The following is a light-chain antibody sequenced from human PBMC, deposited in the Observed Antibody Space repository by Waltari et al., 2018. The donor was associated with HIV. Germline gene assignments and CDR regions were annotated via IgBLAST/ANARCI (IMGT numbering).Light chain of an antibody. CDR2: DNS. CDR3: QVWHSNSDHVV. J-gene: IGLJ2*01. V-gene: IGLV3-21*02. CDR1: NLGSPS. Sequence: SYVLTQPPAVSVAPGQTATITCEGNNLGSPSVHWYQQRPGQAPALVVHDNSDRPSGIPERFSGSNSGNTATLTISRVEAGDEADYYCQVWHSNSDHVVFGGGTKLTVL.